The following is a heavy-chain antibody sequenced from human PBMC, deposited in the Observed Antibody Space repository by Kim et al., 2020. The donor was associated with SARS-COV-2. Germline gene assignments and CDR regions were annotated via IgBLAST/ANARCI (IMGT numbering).Heavy chain of an antibody. J-gene: IGHJ6*02. D-gene: IGHD6-13*01. CDR1: GFTFSSYW. CDR2: IKQDGSEK. V-gene: IGHV3-7*03. CDR3: ARVGSSWYPGHYGMDV. Sequence: GGSLRLSCAASGFTFSSYWMSWVRQAPGKGLEWVANIKQDGSEKFYVDSVKGRFTISRDNAKNSLYLQMNSLRAEDTAVYYCARVGSSWYPGHYGMDVWGQGTTVTVSS.